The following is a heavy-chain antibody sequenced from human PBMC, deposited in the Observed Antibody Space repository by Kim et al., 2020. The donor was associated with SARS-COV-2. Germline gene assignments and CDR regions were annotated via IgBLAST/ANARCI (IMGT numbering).Heavy chain of an antibody. CDR2: IWYDGSET. J-gene: IGHJ6*02. V-gene: IGHV3-33*01. CDR1: GFTFRNHG. CDR3: SRDGQSLAPFALDV. D-gene: IGHD1-26*01. Sequence: GGSLRLSCAASGFTFRNHGMHWVRQAPGKGLERVAFIWYDGSETEYADSVKGRFSISRDNAKNTVFLQMNSLGTADTALYYCSRDGQSLAPFALDVWGQGTTVTV.